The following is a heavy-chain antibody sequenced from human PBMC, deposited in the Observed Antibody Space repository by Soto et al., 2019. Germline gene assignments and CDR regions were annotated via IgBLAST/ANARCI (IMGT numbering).Heavy chain of an antibody. V-gene: IGHV4-39*01. CDR3: ARQPFNYGEPNWFDP. Sequence: SETLSLTCTVSGGSISSSSYYWGWIRQPPGKGLEWIGSIYYSGSTYYNPSLKCRVTISVDTSKNQFSLKLSSVTATDTAVYYCARQPFNYGEPNWFDPWGQGTLVTVSS. D-gene: IGHD4-17*01. CDR2: IYYSGST. J-gene: IGHJ5*02. CDR1: GGSISSSSYY.